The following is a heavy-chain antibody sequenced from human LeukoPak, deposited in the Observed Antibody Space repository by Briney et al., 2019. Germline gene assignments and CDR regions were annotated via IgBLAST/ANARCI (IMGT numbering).Heavy chain of an antibody. Sequence: KTSETLSLTCTVSGGSIRGYYWIWIRQPPGKGLEDSGYIYYSGITNYNPSLESRVTISVDTSKNQFFLKLRSVTAADTAVYYCARFYCSSTSCYYYMDGWGKGTTVTVSS. J-gene: IGHJ6*03. CDR1: GGSIRGYY. D-gene: IGHD2-2*01. V-gene: IGHV4-59*01. CDR3: ARFYCSSTSCYYYMDG. CDR2: IYYSGIT.